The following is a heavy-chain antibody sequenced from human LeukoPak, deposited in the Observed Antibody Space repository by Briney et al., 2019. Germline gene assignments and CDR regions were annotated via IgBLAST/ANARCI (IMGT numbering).Heavy chain of an antibody. J-gene: IGHJ4*02. CDR3: ARDNWNGEFLDY. D-gene: IGHD1-1*01. V-gene: IGHV3-7*01. Sequence: GGSLRLSCAASGFTFSSYAMSWVRQAPGKGLEWVANIKRDGSEKYYVDSVKGRFTISRDNAKNSLYLQMNSLRAEDTAVYYCARDNWNGEFLDYWGQGTLVTVSS. CDR1: GFTFSSYA. CDR2: IKRDGSEK.